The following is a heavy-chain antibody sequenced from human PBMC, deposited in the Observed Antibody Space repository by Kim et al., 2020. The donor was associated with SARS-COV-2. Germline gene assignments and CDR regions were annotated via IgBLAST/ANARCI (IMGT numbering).Heavy chain of an antibody. CDR1: GFTFSNAW. D-gene: IGHD3-10*01. Sequence: GGSLRLSCAASGFTFSNAWMSWVRQAPGKGLEWVGRIKSKTDGGTTDYAAPVKGSFTISRDYSKTTLYLQRNSLKTEDTAVYYCTTAQVVRGVIRYWYFDLWGRGTLVTVSS. CDR2: IKSKTDGGTT. CDR3: TTAQVVRGVIRYWYFDL. V-gene: IGHV3-15*01. J-gene: IGHJ2*01.